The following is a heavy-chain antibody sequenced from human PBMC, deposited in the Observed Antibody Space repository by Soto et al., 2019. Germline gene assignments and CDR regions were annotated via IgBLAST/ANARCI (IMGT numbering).Heavy chain of an antibody. J-gene: IGHJ4*02. V-gene: IGHV4-39*01. CDR2: IYYSGST. CDR3: YGPGSQGEGYYSSTSCEDY. D-gene: IGHD2-2*01. Sequence: QLQLQESGPGLVKPSETLSLTCTVSGGSISSSSYYWGWIRQPPGKGLEWIGSIYYSGSTYYNPSLKSRVTISVDTSKNQFSLKLSSVTAADTAVYYCYGPGSQGEGYYSSTSCEDYWGQGTLVTVSS. CDR1: GGSISSSSYY.